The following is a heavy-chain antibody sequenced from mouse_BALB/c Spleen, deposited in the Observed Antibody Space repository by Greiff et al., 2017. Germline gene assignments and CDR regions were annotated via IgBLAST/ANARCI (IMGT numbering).Heavy chain of an antibody. CDR2: INPYNDGT. V-gene: IGHV1-14*01. CDR1: GYTFTSYV. Sequence: EVQLHQSGPELVKPGASVKMSCKASGYTFTSYVMHWVKQKPGQGLEWIGYINPYNDGTKYNEKFKGKATLTSDKSSSTAYMELSSLTSEDSAVYYCARFYYGSSSYFDYWGQGTTLTVSS. D-gene: IGHD1-1*01. CDR3: ARFYYGSSSYFDY. J-gene: IGHJ2*01.